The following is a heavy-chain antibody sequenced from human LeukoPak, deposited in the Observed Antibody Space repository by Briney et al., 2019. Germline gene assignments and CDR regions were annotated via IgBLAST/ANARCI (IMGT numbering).Heavy chain of an antibody. CDR2: MNPNSGNT. D-gene: IGHD3-10*01. J-gene: IGHJ6*04. V-gene: IGHV1-8*01. Sequence: ASVKVSCKASGYTFTSYDMNWVRQATRQGLEWMGWMNPNSGNTGYAQKFQGRVTMTRNTSISTAYMELSSLRSEGTAVYYCAKERGSGTGDYGMDVWGKGTTVTVSS. CDR3: AKERGSGTGDYGMDV. CDR1: GYTFTSYD.